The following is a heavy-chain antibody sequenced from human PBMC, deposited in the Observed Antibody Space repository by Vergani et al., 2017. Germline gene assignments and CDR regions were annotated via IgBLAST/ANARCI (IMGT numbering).Heavy chain of an antibody. D-gene: IGHD3-9*01. V-gene: IGHV4-61*01. CDR3: ARVMYRDEASTGYRLEGMDI. CDR1: GGSISSGSYY. Sequence: QVQLQESGPGLVKPSQTLSLTCTVSGGSISSGSYYWSWIRQSPGKGLEWIGYIYSTGSTNYNPSLNSRVTMSVDTSKNQFSLKLRSVTAADTAVYFCARVMYRDEASTGYRLEGMDIWGQGTTVTVS. J-gene: IGHJ6*02. CDR2: IYSTGST.